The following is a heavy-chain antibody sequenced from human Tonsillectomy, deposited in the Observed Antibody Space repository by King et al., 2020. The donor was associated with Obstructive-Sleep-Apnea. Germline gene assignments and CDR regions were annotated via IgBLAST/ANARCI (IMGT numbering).Heavy chain of an antibody. CDR1: GYTFTSYY. CDR3: VRDGDIVVVPAAVGLRFKGYYYYMDV. Sequence: QLVQSGAEVKKPGASVKVSCKASGYTFTSYYMHWVRQAPGQGLEWMGIINPSGGSTSYTQKFQGRVTMTRDTSTSKIYMELSSLRSEDTAVYYFVRDGDIVVVPAAVGLRFKGYYYYMDVWGKGTTVTVSS. V-gene: IGHV1-46*01. D-gene: IGHD2-2*01. CDR2: INPSGGST. J-gene: IGHJ6*03.